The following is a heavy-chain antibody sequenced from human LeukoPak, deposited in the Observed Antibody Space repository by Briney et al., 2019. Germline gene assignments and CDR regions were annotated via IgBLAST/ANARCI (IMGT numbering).Heavy chain of an antibody. J-gene: IGHJ3*02. CDR2: IIPIFGTA. CDR1: GYTFTGYY. V-gene: IGHV1-69*13. Sequence: ASVKVSCKASGYTFTGYYMHWVRQAPGQGLEWMGGIIPIFGTADHAQKFQGRVTITADESTSTAYMDLSSLRSEDTAVYYCARDRTRRWLQQDGFDIWGQGTMVTVSS. D-gene: IGHD5-24*01. CDR3: ARDRTRRWLQQDGFDI.